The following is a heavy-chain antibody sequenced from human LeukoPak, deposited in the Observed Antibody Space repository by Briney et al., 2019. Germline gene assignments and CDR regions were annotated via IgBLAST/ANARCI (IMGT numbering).Heavy chain of an antibody. CDR3: ARDRSPLYDSSGYSAFDY. D-gene: IGHD3-22*01. V-gene: IGHV1-46*01. CDR2: INPSGGST. CDR1: GYTFTSYY. Sequence: ASVKVSCKASGYTFTSYYMHWVRQAPGQGLEWMGIINPSGGSTSYAQKFQGRVTMTRDTSTSTVYMELSSLRSEDTAVYYCARDRSPLYDSSGYSAFDYWGQGTLVTVSS. J-gene: IGHJ4*02.